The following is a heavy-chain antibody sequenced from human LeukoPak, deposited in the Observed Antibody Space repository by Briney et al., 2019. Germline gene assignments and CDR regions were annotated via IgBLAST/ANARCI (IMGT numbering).Heavy chain of an antibody. CDR3: ATASVTRMRDP. CDR1: GYGFSDLY. Sequence: GASVKVSCKASGYGFSDLYFHWVRQAPGQGLEWMGWINPYSGASIYAQKFQGRVTMETSSSTVYMQLSRLRYDDTAVYYCATASVTRMRDPWGQGTLVTVSS. J-gene: IGHJ5*02. V-gene: IGHV1-2*02. CDR2: INPYSGAS.